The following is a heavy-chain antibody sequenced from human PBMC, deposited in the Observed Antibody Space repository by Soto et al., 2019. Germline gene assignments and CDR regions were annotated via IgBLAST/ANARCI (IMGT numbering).Heavy chain of an antibody. CDR3: AHRRGYSSGWPIDY. V-gene: IGHV2-5*02. CDR1: GLSLSTSGVG. D-gene: IGHD6-19*01. Sequence: QITLKESGPTLVKPTQTLTLTCTFSGLSLSTSGVGVGWIRQPPGKALEWLALIYWDDDKRYSPSLKSRLTITKDTSKNQVVLTMTNMDPVDTATYYCAHRRGYSSGWPIDYWGQGTLVTVSS. CDR2: IYWDDDK. J-gene: IGHJ4*02.